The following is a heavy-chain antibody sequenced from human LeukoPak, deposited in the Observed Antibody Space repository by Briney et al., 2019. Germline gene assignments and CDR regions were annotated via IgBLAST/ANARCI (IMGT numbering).Heavy chain of an antibody. CDR2: IYYSGST. V-gene: IGHV4-39*07. D-gene: IGHD2-2*01. J-gene: IGHJ4*02. Sequence: SETLSLTCTVSGGSISSSSYYWGWIRQPPGEGLEWIGSIYYSGSTNYNPSLKSRVTISVDTSKNQFSLKLSSVTAADTAVYYCAREGYAGYFDYWGQGTLVTVSS. CDR1: GGSISSSSYY. CDR3: AREGYAGYFDY.